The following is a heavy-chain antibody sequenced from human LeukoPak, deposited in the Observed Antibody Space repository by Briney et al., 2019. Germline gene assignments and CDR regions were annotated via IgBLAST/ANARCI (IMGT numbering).Heavy chain of an antibody. CDR1: GFTFDDYA. CDR2: ISWNSGSI. V-gene: IGHV3-9*01. D-gene: IGHD2-15*01. Sequence: GGSLRLSCAASGFTFDDYAVHWVRQAPGKGLEWVSGISWNSGSIGYADSVKGRFTISRDNAKNSLYLQMNSLRAEDTALYYCAKGVAVHCSGGSCYSEGWFDPWGQGTLVTASS. J-gene: IGHJ5*02. CDR3: AKGVAVHCSGGSCYSEGWFDP.